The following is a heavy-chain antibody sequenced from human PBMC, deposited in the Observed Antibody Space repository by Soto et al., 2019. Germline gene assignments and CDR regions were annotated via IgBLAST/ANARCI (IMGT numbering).Heavy chain of an antibody. V-gene: IGHV1-2*04. J-gene: IGHJ4*02. CDR2: INPNSGGT. D-gene: IGHD6-19*01. CDR3: ARVSEPGYSSGWYRFDY. CDR1: GYTFTGYY. Sequence: ASVKVSCKASGYTFTGYYMHWVRQAPGQGLEWMGWINPNSGGTNYTQKFQGWVTMTRDTSISTAYMELSRLRSDDTAVYYCARVSEPGYSSGWYRFDYWGQGTLVTVSS.